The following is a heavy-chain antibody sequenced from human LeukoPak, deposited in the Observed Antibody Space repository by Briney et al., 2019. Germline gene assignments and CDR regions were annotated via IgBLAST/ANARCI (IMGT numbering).Heavy chain of an antibody. CDR3: AKSTSYYYDSSGYFSYYYYGMDV. D-gene: IGHD3-22*01. V-gene: IGHV3-7*03. J-gene: IGHJ6*02. CDR2: IKQDGSEK. CDR1: GFTFSSYW. Sequence: PGGSLRLSCAASGFTFSSYWMSWVRQAPGKGLEWVANIKQDGSEKYYVDSVKGRFTISRDNAKNSLYLQMNSLRAEDTAVYYCAKSTSYYYDSSGYFSYYYYGMDVWGQGTTVTVSS.